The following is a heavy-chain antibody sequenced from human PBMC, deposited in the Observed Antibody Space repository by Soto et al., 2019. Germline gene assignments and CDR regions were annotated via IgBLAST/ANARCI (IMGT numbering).Heavy chain of an antibody. V-gene: IGHV4-30-2*01. Sequence: PSETLSLTCAVSGGSISSGGYSWSWIRQPPGKGLEWIGYIYHSGSTYYNPSLKSQVTISVDRSKNQFSLKLSSVTAADTAVYYCARDSSYYGSGSSTYYYYYGKDVWGQGTTVTVSS. J-gene: IGHJ6*02. CDR2: IYHSGST. CDR1: GGSISSGGYS. D-gene: IGHD3-10*01. CDR3: ARDSSYYGSGSSTYYYYYGKDV.